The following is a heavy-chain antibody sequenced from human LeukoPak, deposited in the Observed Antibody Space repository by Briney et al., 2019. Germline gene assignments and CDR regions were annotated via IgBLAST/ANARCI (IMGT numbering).Heavy chain of an antibody. D-gene: IGHD3-10*01. CDR1: GFTFSNYA. J-gene: IGHJ2*01. CDR3: ARVGPLATRSAGHYYFDL. Sequence: GGSLRLSCAASGFTFSNYAMSRVPRAPGKGLEWFSTLSDKGDATAHADSVKGRFTLSRDNAKNTLSLLMNILRAEDTAVYYCARVGPLATRSAGHYYFDLWGRGTLVTVYS. V-gene: IGHV3-23*01. CDR2: LSDKGDAT.